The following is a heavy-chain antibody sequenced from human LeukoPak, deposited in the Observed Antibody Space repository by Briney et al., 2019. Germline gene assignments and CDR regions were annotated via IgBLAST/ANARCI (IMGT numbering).Heavy chain of an antibody. J-gene: IGHJ4*02. Sequence: PSETLSLTCTVSGYSISSGYYWGWIRQPPGKGLEWIGSIYHSGSTYYNPSLKSRVTISVDTSKNQFSLKLSSVTAADTAVYYCAGSTGVTVAGTVDYWGQGTLVTVSS. CDR1: GYSISSGYY. CDR3: AGSTGVTVAGTVDY. V-gene: IGHV4-38-2*02. D-gene: IGHD6-19*01. CDR2: IYHSGST.